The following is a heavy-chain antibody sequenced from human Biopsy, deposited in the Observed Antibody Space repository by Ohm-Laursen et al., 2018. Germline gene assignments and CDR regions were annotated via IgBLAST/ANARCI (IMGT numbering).Heavy chain of an antibody. Sequence: GTLSLTCIVSGDSVSSGSFYWTWMRQPPGQGLEYIGYIYDRGSTANYNPSLESRVTMSVDMPKNQFSLKLSSVTAADTAIYYCARGMRSSGWPYFDSWGQGTLVTVSS. D-gene: IGHD6-19*01. CDR1: GDSVSSGSFY. J-gene: IGHJ4*02. V-gene: IGHV4-61*01. CDR2: IYDRGST. CDR3: ARGMRSSGWPYFDS.